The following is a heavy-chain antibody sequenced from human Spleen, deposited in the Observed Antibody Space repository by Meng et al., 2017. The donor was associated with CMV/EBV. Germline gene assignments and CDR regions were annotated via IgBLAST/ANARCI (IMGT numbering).Heavy chain of an antibody. J-gene: IGHJ5*02. CDR1: GGSFNGYY. V-gene: IGHV4-34*01. CDR3: ARGPKFAIFGVVIKGWFDP. D-gene: IGHD3-3*01. CDR2: INHSGST. Sequence: SETLSLTCAVYGGSFNGYYWSWIRQPPGKGLEWIGEINHSGSTNYNPSLKSRVTISVDTSKNQFSLKLSSVTAADTAVYYCARGPKFAIFGVVIKGWFDPWGQGTLVTVSS.